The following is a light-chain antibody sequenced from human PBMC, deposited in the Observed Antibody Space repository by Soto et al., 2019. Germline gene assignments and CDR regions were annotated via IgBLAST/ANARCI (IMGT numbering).Light chain of an antibody. CDR2: DAS. Sequence: DIQMTQSPSSLSASVGDRITITCQASHDISKYLNWYQHKPGKSPKLLIYDASNFETGVPSRFSGSGSGTEFTFTISSLQPEDIATYYCQQYDNLPLTCGGGTKGDIK. J-gene: IGKJ4*01. V-gene: IGKV1-33*01. CDR3: QQYDNLPLT. CDR1: HDISKY.